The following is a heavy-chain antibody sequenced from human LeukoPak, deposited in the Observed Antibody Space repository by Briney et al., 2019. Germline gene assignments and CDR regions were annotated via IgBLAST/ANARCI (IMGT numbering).Heavy chain of an antibody. CDR3: ARTAEGLEGYYFDY. Sequence: SGPTLVNPTQTLTLTCTFSGFSLTTSGMCVSWIRQPPGKALEWLARIDWDDDKYYHTSLKTRLTISKDTSKNQVVLTMTNMDPVDTATYHCARTAEGLEGYYFDYWGQGTPVTVSS. V-gene: IGHV2-70*11. CDR1: GFSLTTSGMC. CDR2: IDWDDDK. J-gene: IGHJ4*02. D-gene: IGHD5-24*01.